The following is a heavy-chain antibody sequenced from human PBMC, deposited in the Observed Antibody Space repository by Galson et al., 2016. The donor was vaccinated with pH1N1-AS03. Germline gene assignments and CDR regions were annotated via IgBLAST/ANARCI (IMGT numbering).Heavy chain of an antibody. CDR3: VRDFYGDVFGY. D-gene: IGHD4-17*01. CDR1: GDSVSSDSAA. Sequence: CAISGDSVSSDSAAWNWIRQSPSRGLEWLGRTYYRSRWYNDYAPSLSSRVSFTADTSKIQFSLHLTSVTPEDSATYFCVRDFYGDVFGYWGQGTLVTVSS. V-gene: IGHV6-1*01. J-gene: IGHJ4*02. CDR2: TYYRSRWYN.